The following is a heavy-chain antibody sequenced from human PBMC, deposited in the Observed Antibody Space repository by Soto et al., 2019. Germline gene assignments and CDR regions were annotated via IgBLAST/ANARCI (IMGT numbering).Heavy chain of an antibody. D-gene: IGHD6-13*01. V-gene: IGHV1-3*01. CDR3: ARDVGYSSSLYYYYYYGMYV. CDR2: INAGNGNT. J-gene: IGHJ6*02. CDR1: GDTFTSYA. Sequence: ASVKVSCKASGDTFTSYAMHWVRQAPGQRLEWMGWINAGNGNTKYSQKFQGRVTITRDASASTAYMELSSLRSEDTAVYYCARDVGYSSSLYYYYYYGMYVWGQGTTVTVSS.